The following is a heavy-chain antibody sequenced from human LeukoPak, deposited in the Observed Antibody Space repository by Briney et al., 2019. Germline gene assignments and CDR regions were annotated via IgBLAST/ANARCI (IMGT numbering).Heavy chain of an antibody. Sequence: PSETLSLTCTVSGGSISSYYWSWIRQPPGKGLEWIGYIYYSGSTNYNPSLKSRVTISVDTSKNQFSLKLSSVTAADTAVYYCARAIPAARRKYNWFDPWGQGTLVTVSS. CDR1: GGSISSYY. V-gene: IGHV4-59*01. J-gene: IGHJ5*02. CDR2: IYYSGST. CDR3: ARAIPAARRKYNWFDP. D-gene: IGHD2-2*01.